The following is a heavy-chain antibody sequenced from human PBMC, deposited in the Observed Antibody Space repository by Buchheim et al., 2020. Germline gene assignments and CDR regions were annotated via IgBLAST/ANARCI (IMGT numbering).Heavy chain of an antibody. D-gene: IGHD3-22*01. CDR1: GFTFSSYE. V-gene: IGHV3-48*03. Sequence: EVQLVESGGGLVQPGGSLRLSCAASGFTFSSYEMNWVRQAPGKGLEWVSYISSSGSTIYYADSVKGRFTISRDNAKNSLYLQMNSLRAEDTAVYYCAGHSYDNPNWGDAFDLWGQGT. J-gene: IGHJ3*01. CDR3: AGHSYDNPNWGDAFDL. CDR2: ISSSGSTI.